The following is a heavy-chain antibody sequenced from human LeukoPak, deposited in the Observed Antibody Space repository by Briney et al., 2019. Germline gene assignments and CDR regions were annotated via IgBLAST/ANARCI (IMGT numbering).Heavy chain of an antibody. J-gene: IGHJ4*02. CDR1: AFTFSTYA. D-gene: IGHD6-19*01. Sequence: PGGSLRLSCAASAFTFSTYAMGWVRQAPGKGLDWVSAISGSGRSTFYPDSVKGRFTISRDNSKDTLHLQMNSLRAEDTAVYYCAKERGVAVAVIDYWGQGTLVTVSS. V-gene: IGHV3-23*01. CDR2: ISGSGRST. CDR3: AKERGVAVAVIDY.